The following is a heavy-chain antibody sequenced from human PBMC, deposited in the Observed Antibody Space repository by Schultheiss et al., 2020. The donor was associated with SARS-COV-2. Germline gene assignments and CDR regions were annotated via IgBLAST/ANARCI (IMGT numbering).Heavy chain of an antibody. J-gene: IGHJ6*03. V-gene: IGHV4-61*02. Sequence: SETLSLTCTVSGGSLSSDSYYLSWIRQPAGKGLEWIGRIYITGSTHYNPSLESRVTMSVDTSKNQFSLKLSSVTAADTAMYYCARVRDSSGWYRYYYMDVWGKGTTVTVSS. CDR1: GGSLSSDSYY. D-gene: IGHD6-19*01. CDR2: IYITGST. CDR3: ARVRDSSGWYRYYYMDV.